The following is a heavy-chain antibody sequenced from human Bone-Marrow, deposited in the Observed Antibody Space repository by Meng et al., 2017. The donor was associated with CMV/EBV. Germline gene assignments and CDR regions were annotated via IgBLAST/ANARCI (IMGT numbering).Heavy chain of an antibody. V-gene: IGHV3-30-3*01. CDR2: ISYDAINK. D-gene: IGHD3-3*01. Sequence: GGSLRLSCAASGFSFSSSPMHWVRQAPGKGLEWVAVISYDAINKHYADSVKGRFTISRDNSKNTLYLQMNSLRAEDTAVYLCARENSHYDFWTGYSPPYIDYWGQGTLVTVSS. CDR3: ARENSHYDFWTGYSPPYIDY. CDR1: GFSFSSSP. J-gene: IGHJ4*01.